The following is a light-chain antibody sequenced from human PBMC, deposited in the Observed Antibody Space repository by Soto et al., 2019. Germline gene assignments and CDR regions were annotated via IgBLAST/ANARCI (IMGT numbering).Light chain of an antibody. V-gene: IGLV2-14*01. CDR1: SSDVGGYNY. CDR2: EVN. Sequence: QSVLTQPASVSGSPGQSITISCTGTSSDVGGYNYVSWYQQHPGKAPKLMIYEVNNRPSEVSNRFSSSKSGNTASLTISGLQPEDEADYYCNSYTSRYTFVLGTGTKLTVL. CDR3: NSYTSRYTFV. J-gene: IGLJ1*01.